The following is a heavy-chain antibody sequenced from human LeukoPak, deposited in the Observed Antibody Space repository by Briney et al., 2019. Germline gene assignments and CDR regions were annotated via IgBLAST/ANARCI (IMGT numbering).Heavy chain of an antibody. D-gene: IGHD3-10*01. CDR3: ARVAAVPKSRGTYGSGSYYNYYYYMDV. V-gene: IGHV4-59*02. CDR2: IYYSGST. Sequence: NSGGSLRLSCAASGFSVSSNYMSWIRQPPGKGLEWIGYIYYSGSTNYNPSLKSRVTISVDTSKNQFSLKLSSVTAADTAVYYCARVAAVPKSRGTYGSGSYYNYYYYMDVWGKGTTVTVSS. J-gene: IGHJ6*03. CDR1: GFSVSSNY.